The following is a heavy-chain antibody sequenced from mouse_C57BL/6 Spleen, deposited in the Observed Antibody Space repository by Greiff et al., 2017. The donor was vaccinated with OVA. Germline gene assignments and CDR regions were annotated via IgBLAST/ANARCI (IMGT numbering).Heavy chain of an antibody. D-gene: IGHD3-2*02. CDR1: GYTFTSYW. CDR3: ARQLRLGAMDY. CDR2: IHPNSGST. V-gene: IGHV1-64*01. J-gene: IGHJ4*01. Sequence: VKLQESGAELVKPGASVKLSCKASGYTFTSYWMHWVKQRPGQGLEWIGMIHPNSGSTNYNEKFKSKATLTVDKSSSTAYMQLSSLTSEDSAVYYCARQLRLGAMDYWGQGTSVTVSS.